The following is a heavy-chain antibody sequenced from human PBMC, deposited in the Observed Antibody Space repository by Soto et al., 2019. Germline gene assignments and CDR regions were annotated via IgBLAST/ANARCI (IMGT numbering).Heavy chain of an antibody. CDR2: IYYSGST. CDR3: ARDGGGWYFDL. Sequence: QVQLQESGPGLVKPSETLSLTCTVSGGSISSYYWSWIRQPPGKGLEWIGYIYYSGSTNYNPSLKSRVTISVDTSKNQFSLKLSSVTAADTAVYYCARDGGGWYFDLWGRGTLVTVSS. J-gene: IGHJ2*01. D-gene: IGHD3-16*01. CDR1: GGSISSYY. V-gene: IGHV4-59*01.